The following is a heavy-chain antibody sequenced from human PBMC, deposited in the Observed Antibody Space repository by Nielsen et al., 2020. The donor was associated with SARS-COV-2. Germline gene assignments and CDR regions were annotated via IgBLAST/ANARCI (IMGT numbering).Heavy chain of an antibody. V-gene: IGHV3-21*01. CDR2: ISSSSSYI. D-gene: IGHD2-15*01. CDR3: ARDRTYCSGGSCYSDY. CDR1: GFTFSSYS. J-gene: IGHJ4*02. Sequence: GESLKISCAASGFTFSSYSMNWVRQAPGKGLEWVSSISSSSSYIYYADSVKGRFTISRDNAKNSLYLQMNSLRAEDTAVYYCARDRTYCSGGSCYSDYWGQGTLVTVSS.